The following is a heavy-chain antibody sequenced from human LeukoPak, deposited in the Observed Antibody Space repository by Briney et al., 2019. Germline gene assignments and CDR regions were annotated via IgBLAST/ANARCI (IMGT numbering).Heavy chain of an antibody. Sequence: SWIRQPPGKGLEWVGRIRSKTDGGTTDYAAPVKGRFTISRDDSKNTLYLQMNSLKTEDTAVYYCTTSWIPSEDYWGQGTLVTVSS. J-gene: IGHJ4*02. D-gene: IGHD5-12*01. CDR2: IRSKTDGGTT. V-gene: IGHV3-15*01. CDR3: TTSWIPSEDY.